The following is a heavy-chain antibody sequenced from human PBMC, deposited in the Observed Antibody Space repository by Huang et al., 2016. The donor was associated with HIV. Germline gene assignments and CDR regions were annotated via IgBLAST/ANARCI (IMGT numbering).Heavy chain of an antibody. CDR1: GFPFSNAW. CDR3: SSGSTSSPDYYYYYGMEV. Sequence: EVQLVESGGGLVKPGGSLRLSCAASGFPFSNAWMSWVRQAAGKGLEWVGRIKSKTDGGTTDYAAPVKGRFTISRDDSKKTLYLKRNSLKSEDTAVYYCSSGSTSSPDYYYYYGMEVWGQGTTVTVSS. CDR2: IKSKTDGGTT. J-gene: IGHJ6*02. V-gene: IGHV3-15*01. D-gene: IGHD2-2*01.